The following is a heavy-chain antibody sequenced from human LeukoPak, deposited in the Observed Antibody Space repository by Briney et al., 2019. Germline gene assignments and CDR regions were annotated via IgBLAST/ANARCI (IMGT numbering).Heavy chain of an antibody. V-gene: IGHV4-59*01. CDR1: GGSISYYY. Sequence: SETLSLTCTVSGGSISYYYWSWIRQSPGKGLEWIGYIYYSGTANYNPSLKSRVTISVDTSKNQFSLQLRSVTAADAAVYYCAREDPQTTVPEGMDVWGQGTTVTVSS. D-gene: IGHD4-17*01. CDR2: IYYSGTA. CDR3: AREDPQTTVPEGMDV. J-gene: IGHJ6*02.